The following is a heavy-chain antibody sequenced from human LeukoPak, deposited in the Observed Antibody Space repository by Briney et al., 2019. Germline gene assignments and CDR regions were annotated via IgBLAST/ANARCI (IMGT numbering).Heavy chain of an antibody. Sequence: SQTLSLTCTVSGGSISSGDYYWSWIRQPPGKGLEWIGYIYYSGSTYYNPSLKSRVTISVDTSKNQFSLKLSSVTAADTAVYYCARHLAGYCSGGSCLFYFDYWGQGTLVAVSS. V-gene: IGHV4-30-4*08. J-gene: IGHJ4*02. CDR3: ARHLAGYCSGGSCLFYFDY. CDR2: IYYSGST. D-gene: IGHD2-15*01. CDR1: GGSISSGDYY.